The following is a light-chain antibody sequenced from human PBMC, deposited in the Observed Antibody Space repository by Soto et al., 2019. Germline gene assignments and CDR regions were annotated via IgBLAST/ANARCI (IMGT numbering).Light chain of an antibody. Sequence: QSALTQPPSVSGFPRQSVTISCTGTSSGVGSYNRVSWYQQSPGTAPKLMIYEVTNRPSRVPDRFSGSKSGNTASLTISGLQAEDEADYYCSSKPSSSPLFGGGTTLTVL. CDR3: SSKPSSSPL. CDR2: EVT. V-gene: IGLV2-18*02. J-gene: IGLJ2*01. CDR1: SSGVGSYNR.